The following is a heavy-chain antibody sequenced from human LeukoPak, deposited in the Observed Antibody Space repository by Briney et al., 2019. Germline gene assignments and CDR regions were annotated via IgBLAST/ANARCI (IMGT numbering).Heavy chain of an antibody. CDR2: IYYSGST. V-gene: IGHV4-39*07. J-gene: IGHJ4*02. Sequence: SETLSLTCTVSSGNYYWGWIRQPPGKGLEWIGSIYYSGSTYYSPSLKSRVTISVDKSKNQFSLKLSSVTAADTAVYYCARDREGTRSGFDYWGQGTLVTVSS. CDR3: ARDREGTRSGFDY. CDR1: SGNYY. D-gene: IGHD3-10*01.